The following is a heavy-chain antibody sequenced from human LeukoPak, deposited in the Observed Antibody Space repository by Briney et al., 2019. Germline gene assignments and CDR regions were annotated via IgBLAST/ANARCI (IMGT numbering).Heavy chain of an antibody. CDR2: MSGNGGSA. CDR3: AKDRGIQLWLTPDY. J-gene: IGHJ4*02. Sequence: GGSLRLSCAASGFTFSTYAMSWVRQAPGKGLEWVSSMSGNGGSAYYADSVKGRFTISRDNSKNTLYLQMHSLRAEDTAVYYCAKDRGIQLWLTPDYWGQGTLVTVSS. D-gene: IGHD5-18*01. V-gene: IGHV3-23*01. CDR1: GFTFSTYA.